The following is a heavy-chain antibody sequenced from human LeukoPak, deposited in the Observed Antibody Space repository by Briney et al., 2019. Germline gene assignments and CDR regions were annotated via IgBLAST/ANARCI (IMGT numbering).Heavy chain of an antibody. Sequence: PGGSLRLSCAASGFTVSSSYISWVRQAPGKGLEWVSAIYSGGTTYYADSVRGRFTISRDNSKNTLYLLMNSLRTEDTAVYYCNTFRIWERLAYWGQGALVTVAS. CDR1: GFTVSSSY. CDR3: NTFRIWERLAY. J-gene: IGHJ4*02. V-gene: IGHV3-53*01. D-gene: IGHD1-1*01. CDR2: IYSGGTT.